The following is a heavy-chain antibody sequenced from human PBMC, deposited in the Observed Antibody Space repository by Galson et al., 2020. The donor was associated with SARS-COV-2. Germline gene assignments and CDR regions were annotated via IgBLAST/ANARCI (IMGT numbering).Heavy chain of an antibody. V-gene: IGHV2-70*13. D-gene: IGHD2-21*01. J-gene: IGHJ4*02. CDR3: ARIRRCVSCSDPAFDF. CDR1: GFSLTTSGMC. Sequence: SGPTLVKPTQTLTLTCAFSGFSLTTSGMCVSWIRQPPGKALEWLALIDWDGDEYYNSSLRARLTISKDTSKSQVVLTMTNMDPVDTATYFCARIRRCVSCSDPAFDFWGQGTLVTVSS. CDR2: IDWDGDE.